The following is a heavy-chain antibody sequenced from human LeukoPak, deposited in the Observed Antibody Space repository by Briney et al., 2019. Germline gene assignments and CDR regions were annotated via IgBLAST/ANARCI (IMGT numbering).Heavy chain of an antibody. CDR1: GFTFSSYA. D-gene: IGHD3-22*01. CDR2: ISGSGGST. V-gene: IGHV3-23*01. Sequence: GGSLRLSCAASGFTFSSYAMSWVRQAPGKGLEWVSAISGSGGSTYYADSVKGRFTISRDNSKNTLYLQMNSLRAEDTAVYYCAKLFPDQDYYDSSGYYFDYWGQGTLVTVSS. CDR3: AKLFPDQDYYDSSGYYFDY. J-gene: IGHJ4*02.